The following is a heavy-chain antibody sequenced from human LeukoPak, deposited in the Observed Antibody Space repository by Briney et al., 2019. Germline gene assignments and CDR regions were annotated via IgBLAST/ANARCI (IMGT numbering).Heavy chain of an antibody. CDR3: ARGEGSGWYWAFDI. J-gene: IGHJ3*02. V-gene: IGHV4-61*01. CDR2: IYSIGST. D-gene: IGHD6-19*01. CDR1: GGXISSSSYY. Sequence: SETLSLTCTVSGGXISSSSYYWSWIRQPPGKKLEWIGYIYSIGSTNYNPSLQSRVTISVDTSKNQFSLKLKSVTPADTAVYYCARGEGSGWYWAFDIWGQGTMVTVSS.